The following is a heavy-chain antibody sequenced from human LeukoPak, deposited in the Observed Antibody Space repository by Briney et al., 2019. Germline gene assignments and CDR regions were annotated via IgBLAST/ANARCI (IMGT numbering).Heavy chain of an antibody. J-gene: IGHJ4*02. CDR3: ARGTEWPRSTYFDY. V-gene: IGHV4-39*07. D-gene: IGHD5-12*01. CDR1: GGSISSTSYY. CDR2: IYYSGST. Sequence: SETLSLTCTVSGGSISSTSYYWGWIRQPPGKGLEWIGNIYYSGSTYYNPSLKSRVTISVDTSKNQFSLKLSSVTAADTAVYYCARGTEWPRSTYFDYWGQGTLVTVSS.